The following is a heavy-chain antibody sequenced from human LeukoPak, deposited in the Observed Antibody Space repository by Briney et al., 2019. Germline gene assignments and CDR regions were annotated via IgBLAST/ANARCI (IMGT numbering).Heavy chain of an antibody. CDR3: ARGGDYYDSAGAFDI. CDR1: GFTLSSYW. CDR2: INTDGRST. J-gene: IGHJ3*02. D-gene: IGHD3-22*01. Sequence: PGGSLRLSCAASGFTLSSYWMHWVRQAPGKGLVWVSRINTDGRSTSYADSVKGRFTISRDNAKNTLYLQMNSLRAEDTAVYYCARGGDYYDSAGAFDIWGQGTMVTVSS. V-gene: IGHV3-74*01.